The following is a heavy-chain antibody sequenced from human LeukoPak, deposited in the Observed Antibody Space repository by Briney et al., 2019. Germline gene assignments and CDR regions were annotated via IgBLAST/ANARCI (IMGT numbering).Heavy chain of an antibody. CDR3: ARPKGATPYNWFDP. D-gene: IGHD3-16*01. J-gene: IGHJ5*02. Sequence: GASVKVSCKASGYTFTSYGISWVRQAPGQGLEWMGWISAYNGNTNYAQKLQGRVTMTTDTSTSTAYMELRSLRSDDTAVYYCARPKGATPYNWFDPWGQGTLVTVSS. V-gene: IGHV1-18*01. CDR1: GYTFTSYG. CDR2: ISAYNGNT.